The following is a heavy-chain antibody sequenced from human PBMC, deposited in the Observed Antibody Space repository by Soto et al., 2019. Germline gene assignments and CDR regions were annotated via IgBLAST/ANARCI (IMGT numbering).Heavy chain of an antibody. CDR3: ARGNYGDSAYYFDY. Sequence: SETLSLTXTVSGGSISSGSYYWTWIRQHPGKGLEWIGYIYYSGSTYYNPSLKSRVTISVDTSKNQFSLKLSSVTAADTAVYYCARGNYGDSAYYFDYWGQGTLVTVSS. CDR2: IYYSGST. D-gene: IGHD4-17*01. CDR1: GGSISSGSYY. V-gene: IGHV4-31*02. J-gene: IGHJ4*02.